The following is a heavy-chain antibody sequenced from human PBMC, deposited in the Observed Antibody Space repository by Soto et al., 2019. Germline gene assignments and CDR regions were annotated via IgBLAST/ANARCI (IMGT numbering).Heavy chain of an antibody. CDR1: GDSITSNSYF. CDR3: ARHFSVDYFDY. CDR2: IYYSGTT. Sequence: SETLSLTCTVSGDSITSNSYFWARIRQPPGKGLEWIGSIYYSGTTYYNPSLKSRVTISVDTSKNQFSLKLSSVTAADTAVYYCARHFSVDYFDYWGQGALVTVSS. J-gene: IGHJ4*02. V-gene: IGHV4-39*01.